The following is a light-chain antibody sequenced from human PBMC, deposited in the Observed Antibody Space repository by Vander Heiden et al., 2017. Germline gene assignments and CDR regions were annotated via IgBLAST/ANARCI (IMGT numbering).Light chain of an antibody. CDR3: QAWDSSTVV. J-gene: IGLJ2*01. Sequence: SYELTQPPPVSVPPGQTASITCSGDKLGDKYACWYQQKPGQSPVLVIYQDSKWPSGIPERFSGSNSGNTATLTISGTQAMDEADYYCQAWDSSTVVFGGGTKLTVL. CDR2: QDS. CDR1: KLGDKY. V-gene: IGLV3-1*01.